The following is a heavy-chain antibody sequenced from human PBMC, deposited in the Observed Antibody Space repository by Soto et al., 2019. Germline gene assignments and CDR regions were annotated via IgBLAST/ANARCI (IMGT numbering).Heavy chain of an antibody. CDR3: ARTALPNFGDYDPAFDI. D-gene: IGHD3-16*01. V-gene: IGHV1-69*02. Sequence: SVKGSCKASGGTFSSYTSSWVRQAPGQGLEWMGRIIPILGIANYAQKFQGRVTITADKSTSTAYMELSSLRSEDTAVYYCARTALPNFGDYDPAFDIWGNGTMVTVSS. CDR1: GGTFSSYT. CDR2: IIPILGIA. J-gene: IGHJ3*02.